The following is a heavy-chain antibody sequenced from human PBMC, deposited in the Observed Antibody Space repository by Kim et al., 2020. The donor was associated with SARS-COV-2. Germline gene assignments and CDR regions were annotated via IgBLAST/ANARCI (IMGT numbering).Heavy chain of an antibody. CDR2: IYSDGST. J-gene: IGHJ4*02. CDR1: GFIVSSYY. Sequence: GGSLRLSCAASGFIVSSYYMTWVRQAPGKGLEWVSVIYSDGSTYYADSVRGRFTISRDNSKNTLSLQMNNLRADDTAVYYCARGDIVATTYFEYWGQGTLVTVSS. D-gene: IGHD5-12*01. V-gene: IGHV3-53*01. CDR3: ARGDIVATTYFEY.